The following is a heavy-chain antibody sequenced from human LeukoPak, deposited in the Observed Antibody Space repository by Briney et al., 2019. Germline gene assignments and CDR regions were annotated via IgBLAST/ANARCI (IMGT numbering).Heavy chain of an antibody. CDR2: IYSGGST. CDR1: GFTFSSYA. Sequence: GGSLRLSCAASGFTFSSYAMSWVRQAPGKGLEWVSVIYSGGSTYYADSVKGRSTISRDNSKNTLYLQMNSLRAEDTAVYYCARGGTIMEDPFDYWGQGTLVTVSS. D-gene: IGHD2-15*01. CDR3: ARGGTIMEDPFDY. J-gene: IGHJ4*02. V-gene: IGHV3-66*01.